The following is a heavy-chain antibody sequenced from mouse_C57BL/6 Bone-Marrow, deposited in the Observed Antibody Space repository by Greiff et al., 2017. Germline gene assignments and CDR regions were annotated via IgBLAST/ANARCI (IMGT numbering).Heavy chain of an antibody. D-gene: IGHD2-1*01. V-gene: IGHV1-81*01. CDR3: ARGAIYCGNVAWFAY. Sequence: QVQLQQSGAELARPGASVKLSCKASGYTFTSYGISWVKQRTGQGLEWIGEIYPRSGNTHYNEKFKGKATLTVDKSSSTAYMELRSLTSEDSAVYFCARGAIYCGNVAWFAYWGQGTLVTVSA. J-gene: IGHJ3*01. CDR2: IYPRSGNT. CDR1: GYTFTSYG.